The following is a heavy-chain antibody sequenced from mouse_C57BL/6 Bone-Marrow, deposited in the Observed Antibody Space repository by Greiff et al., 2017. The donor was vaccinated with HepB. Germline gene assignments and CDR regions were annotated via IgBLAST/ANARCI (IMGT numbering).Heavy chain of an antibody. CDR2: INPGSGGT. CDR1: GYAFTNYL. V-gene: IGHV1-54*01. J-gene: IGHJ2*01. CDR3: AGVARYYGSSFYFDY. Sequence: QVQLQQSGAELVRPGTSVKVSCKASGYAFTNYLIEWVKQRPGQGLEWIGVINPGSGGTNYNEKFKGKATLTADKSSSTAYMQLSSLTSEDSAVYFCAGVARYYGSSFYFDYWGQGTTLTVSS. D-gene: IGHD1-1*01.